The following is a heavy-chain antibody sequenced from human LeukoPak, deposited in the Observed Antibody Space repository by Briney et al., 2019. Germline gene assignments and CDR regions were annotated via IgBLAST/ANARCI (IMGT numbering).Heavy chain of an antibody. CDR2: ISSSSSYI. CDR3: VKGPGRTTSSLM. J-gene: IGHJ3*01. D-gene: IGHD2-2*01. Sequence: GGSLRLSCAASGFTFSSYSMNWVRQAPGKGLEWVSSISSSSSYIYYADSVKGRFTISRDNAKNSLYLQMNSLRAGDTAVYYCVKGPGRTTSSLMWGQGTMVSVSS. CDR1: GFTFSSYS. V-gene: IGHV3-21*04.